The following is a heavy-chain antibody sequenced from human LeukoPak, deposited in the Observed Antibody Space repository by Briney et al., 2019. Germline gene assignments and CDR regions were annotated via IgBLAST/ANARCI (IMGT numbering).Heavy chain of an antibody. CDR2: VYYSGTT. CDR3: TGDERRGTYGHWSDP. J-gene: IGHJ5*02. Sequence: SETLSLTCIVSGGSISSYYWSWIRQPPGKGLEWIGYVYYSGTTNYNPSLKSRVSISVDTSKNQFSLKLTSVTAADTAVYYCTGDERRGTYGHWSDPWGQGTLVTVSS. D-gene: IGHD3-16*01. V-gene: IGHV4-59*01. CDR1: GGSISSYY.